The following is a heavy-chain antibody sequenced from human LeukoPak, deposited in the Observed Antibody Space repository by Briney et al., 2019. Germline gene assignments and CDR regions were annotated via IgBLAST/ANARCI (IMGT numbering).Heavy chain of an antibody. CDR1: GFTFDDYA. CDR2: ISGDGGST. Sequence: QTGGSLRLSCAASGFTFDDYAMHWVRQAPGKGLEWVSLISGDGGSTYYADSVKGRFTISRDNSKNSLYLQMNSLRTEDTALYYCAKVRGRTYYDFWSGYLGPPYYYGMDVWGQGTTVTVSS. V-gene: IGHV3-43*02. D-gene: IGHD3-3*01. CDR3: AKVRGRTYYDFWSGYLGPPYYYGMDV. J-gene: IGHJ6*02.